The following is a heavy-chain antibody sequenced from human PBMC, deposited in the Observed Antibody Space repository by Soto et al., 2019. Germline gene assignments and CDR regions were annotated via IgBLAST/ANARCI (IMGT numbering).Heavy chain of an antibody. V-gene: IGHV4-59*01. CDR3: ARVLPRSIAGGGTVNFFDY. D-gene: IGHD6-6*01. Sequence: PSETLSLTCTVSGDSISDFYWTWIRQSPGKGLEWIGYIYHTGSTKYNPSLESRVTFSIDTSKSQFSLRLTSVTAADTAVYCARVLPRSIAGGGTVNFFDYWGQGSLVTVSS. CDR1: GDSISDFY. CDR2: IYHTGST. J-gene: IGHJ4*02.